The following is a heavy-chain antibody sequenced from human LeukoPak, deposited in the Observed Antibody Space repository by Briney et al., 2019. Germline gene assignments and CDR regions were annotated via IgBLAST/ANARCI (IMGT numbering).Heavy chain of an antibody. Sequence: PLETLSLTCAVYGGSFSGYYWSWIRQPPGKGLEWIGEINHSGSTNYNPSLKSRVTISVDTSKNQFSLKLGSVTAADTAVYYCARERTYDYVWGSYRPLAYWGQGTLVTASS. CDR2: INHSGST. CDR3: ARERTYDYVWGSYRPLAY. CDR1: GGSFSGYY. V-gene: IGHV4-34*01. D-gene: IGHD3-16*02. J-gene: IGHJ4*02.